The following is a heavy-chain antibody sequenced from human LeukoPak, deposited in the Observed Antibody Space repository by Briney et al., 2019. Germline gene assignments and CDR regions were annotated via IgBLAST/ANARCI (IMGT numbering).Heavy chain of an antibody. CDR3: ARGSSIVVVKGFFDY. CDR2: IYYSGST. V-gene: IGHV4-59*01. CDR1: GGSISSYY. J-gene: IGHJ4*02. D-gene: IGHD2-2*01. Sequence: SETLSLTCTVSGGSISSYYWSWIRQPPGKGLEWIGYIYYSGSTNYNPSLKSRVTISVDTSKNQFSLKLSSVTAADTAVYYCARGSSIVVVKGFFDYWGQGTLVTASS.